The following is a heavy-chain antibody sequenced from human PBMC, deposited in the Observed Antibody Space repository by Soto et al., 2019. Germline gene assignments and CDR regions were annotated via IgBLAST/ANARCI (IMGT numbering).Heavy chain of an antibody. CDR1: GYSFTGYY. V-gene: IGHV1-2*02. CDR2: INPDSGAT. D-gene: IGHD2-8*02. J-gene: IGHJ4*02. CDR3: ARGDYGTGGYPFPYFDY. Sequence: HEHLVQSGAEVKRPGASLKVSCKASGYSFTGYYIHWVRQAPGQGLEWMGWINPDSGATNYEQNFQGMVTLTSDTSISTASMDLTSLTSDDTAVYYCARGDYGTGGYPFPYFDYWGQGTLVIVSS.